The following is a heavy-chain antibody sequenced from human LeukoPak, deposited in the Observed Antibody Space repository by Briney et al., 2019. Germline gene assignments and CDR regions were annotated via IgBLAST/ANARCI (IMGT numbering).Heavy chain of an antibody. CDR2: IYTSGST. CDR3: ARADDFWSGPLDY. CDR1: GGSISSGSYY. J-gene: IGHJ4*02. V-gene: IGHV4-61*02. D-gene: IGHD3-3*01. Sequence: SETLSLTCTDSGGSISSGSYYWSWIRQPDGKGLEWIGRIYTSGSTNYNPFIKSRVTIAEYTAKNKFSRKQSAITAADTAVYYCARADDFWSGPLDYWDQGTLVTVSS.